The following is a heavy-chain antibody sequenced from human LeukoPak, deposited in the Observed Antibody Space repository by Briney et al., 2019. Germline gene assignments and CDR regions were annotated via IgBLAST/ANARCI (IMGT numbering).Heavy chain of an antibody. CDR2: ISYDGSNK. J-gene: IGHJ4*02. D-gene: IGHD2-15*01. Sequence: PGGSLRLSCAASGFTFSSYAMHWVRQAPGKGLEWVAVISYDGSNKYYADSVKGRFTISRDNSKNTLYLQMSSLRAGDTAVYYCTTDQVVWGQGTLVTVSS. CDR1: GFTFSSYA. V-gene: IGHV3-30-3*01. CDR3: TTDQVV.